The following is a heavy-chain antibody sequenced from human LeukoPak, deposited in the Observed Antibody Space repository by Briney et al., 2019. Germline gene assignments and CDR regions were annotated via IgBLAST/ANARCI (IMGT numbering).Heavy chain of an antibody. J-gene: IGHJ5*02. CDR2: FYYSGTI. Sequence: SETLSLTCTVSGGSISSRSYYWGGIRQPPGKGLEWIGSFYYSGTIYYNPSLKSRVTISVDTSKNQFSLKLSSVTAADTAVYYCATSSGYSFWFDPWGQGTLVTVSS. D-gene: IGHD3-22*01. CDR3: ATSSGYSFWFDP. V-gene: IGHV4-39*07. CDR1: GGSISSRSYY.